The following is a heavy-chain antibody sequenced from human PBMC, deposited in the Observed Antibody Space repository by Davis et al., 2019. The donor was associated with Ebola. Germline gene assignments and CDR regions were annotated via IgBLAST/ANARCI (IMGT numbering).Heavy chain of an antibody. J-gene: IGHJ4*02. CDR2: ISAGGST. Sequence: PGESLKISCAASGFTFSNYAMTWVRQPPGKGLEWSSTISAGGSTYYADSVRGRFTISRDNSRNTLYLQMNSLRAEDTAFYYCAKETLTGTTASFDYWGQGTLVTVSS. D-gene: IGHD1-7*01. V-gene: IGHV3-23*01. CDR1: GFTFSNYA. CDR3: AKETLTGTTASFDY.